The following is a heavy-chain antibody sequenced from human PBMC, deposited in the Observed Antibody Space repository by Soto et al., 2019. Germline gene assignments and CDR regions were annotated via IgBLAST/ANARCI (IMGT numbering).Heavy chain of an antibody. D-gene: IGHD6-6*01. V-gene: IGHV3-48*02. CDR2: ISSSSSTI. Sequence: EVQLVESGGGLVQPGGSLRLSCAASGFTFSSYSMNWVRQAPGKGLEWVSYISSSSSTIYYADSVKGRFTISRDNAKNSLYLQMNSLRDEDTAVYYCARESGGIAARGYYYYGMDVWGQGPTVTVSS. CDR1: GFTFSSYS. CDR3: ARESGGIAARGYYYYGMDV. J-gene: IGHJ6*02.